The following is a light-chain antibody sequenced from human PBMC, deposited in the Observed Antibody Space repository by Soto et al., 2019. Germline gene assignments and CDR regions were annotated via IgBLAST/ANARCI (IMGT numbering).Light chain of an antibody. CDR2: YDS. CDR1: NIGSKS. CDR3: QVWDSSSDHYV. V-gene: IGLV3-21*04. J-gene: IGLJ1*01. Sequence: SYELTQPPSVSVAPRETARITCGGDNIGSKSVHWYQQKPGQAPVLVIYYDSDRPSGIPERFSGSNSGNTATLTISRVEAGDEADYYCQVWDSSSDHYVFGTGTKLTVL.